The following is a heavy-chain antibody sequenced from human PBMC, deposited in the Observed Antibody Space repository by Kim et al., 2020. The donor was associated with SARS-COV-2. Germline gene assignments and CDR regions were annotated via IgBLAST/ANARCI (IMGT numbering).Heavy chain of an antibody. J-gene: IGHJ3*02. Sequence: GRFTISRDNSKNTLYLQMNSLRAEDTAVYYCAKVGPMDYYDSTGYGAFDIWGQGTMVTVSS. V-gene: IGHV3-30*02. D-gene: IGHD3-22*01. CDR3: AKVGPMDYYDSTGYGAFDI.